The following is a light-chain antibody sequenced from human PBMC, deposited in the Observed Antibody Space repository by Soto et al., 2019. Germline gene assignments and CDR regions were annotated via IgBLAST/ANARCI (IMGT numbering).Light chain of an antibody. CDR1: QSVSSDS. CDR3: QQRSNWPPIT. Sequence: EILLTQSPGTLSLSPGEISTLSCRSSQSVSSDSLAWFQQKPGRAPRLLIYGASSRATGIPDRFSGSGSGTDFTLTISRLEPEDFAVYYCQQRSNWPPITFGQGTRLEIK. J-gene: IGKJ5*01. CDR2: GAS. V-gene: IGKV3D-20*02.